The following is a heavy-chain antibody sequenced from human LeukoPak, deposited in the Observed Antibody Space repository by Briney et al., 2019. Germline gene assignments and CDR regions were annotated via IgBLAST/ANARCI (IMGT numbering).Heavy chain of an antibody. D-gene: IGHD1-26*01. Sequence: GGSLRLSCSASGFTFSSYAMHWVRQAPGKGLEWVSVIYSGGSTYYADSVKGRFTISRDNSKNTLYLQMNSLRAEDTAVYYCARLSGSSNWGQGTLVTVSS. CDR2: IYSGGST. CDR3: ARLSGSSN. J-gene: IGHJ4*02. V-gene: IGHV3-53*01. CDR1: GFTFSSYA.